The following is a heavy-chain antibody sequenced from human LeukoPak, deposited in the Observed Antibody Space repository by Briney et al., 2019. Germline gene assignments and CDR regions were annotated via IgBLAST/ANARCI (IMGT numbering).Heavy chain of an antibody. Sequence: SETLSLTCTVSGGSISSYYWSWIRQPPGKGLEWIGYIYYSGSTNYNPSLKSRVTISVDTSKNQFSLKLSSVTAADTAVYYCARDSARIVVPVPFDYWGRGTLVTVSS. V-gene: IGHV4-59*01. CDR3: ARDSARIVVPVPFDY. J-gene: IGHJ4*02. CDR1: GGSISSYY. CDR2: IYYSGST. D-gene: IGHD2-2*01.